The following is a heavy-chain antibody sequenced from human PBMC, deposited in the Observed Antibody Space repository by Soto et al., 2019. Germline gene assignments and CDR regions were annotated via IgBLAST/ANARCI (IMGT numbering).Heavy chain of an antibody. V-gene: IGHV4-59*01. CDR1: GGSISSYY. J-gene: IGHJ4*02. Sequence: QVQLQESGPGLVKPSETLSLTCTVSGGSISSYYWSWIRQPPGKGLEWIGYIYYSGSTNYNPSLKSRVTLSVDTSKNQFSLKLSSVTAADTAVYYCARASWGYYYDSSGYHFDYWGQGTLVTVSS. D-gene: IGHD3-22*01. CDR2: IYYSGST. CDR3: ARASWGYYYDSSGYHFDY.